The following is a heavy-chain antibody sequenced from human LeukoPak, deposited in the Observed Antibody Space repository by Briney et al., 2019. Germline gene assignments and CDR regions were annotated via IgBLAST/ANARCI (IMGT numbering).Heavy chain of an antibody. Sequence: GGSLRLSCAASGFTFSSYAMSWVRQAPGKGLEWVSAISGSGGSTYYADSVKGRFTISRDNSKNTLYLQMNSLRTEDTAVYYCATQPCSGGRCYLNNWGQGTLVTVSS. D-gene: IGHD2-15*01. V-gene: IGHV3-23*01. CDR2: ISGSGGST. CDR1: GFTFSSYA. J-gene: IGHJ4*02. CDR3: ATQPCSGGRCYLNN.